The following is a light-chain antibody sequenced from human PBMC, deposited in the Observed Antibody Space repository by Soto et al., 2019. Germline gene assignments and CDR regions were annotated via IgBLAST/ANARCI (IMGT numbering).Light chain of an antibody. V-gene: IGLV2-8*01. CDR1: SSDVGGYTY. J-gene: IGLJ1*01. CDR2: GVT. Sequence: QSALTQPPSASGSPGQSVTISCTGTSSDVGGYTYVYWYQQHPGKAPKLMIYGVTKRPSGVPDRFSGSKSGNTASLTVSGLQAEDEAYYYCSSYAGSNNYVFGTETKRTV. CDR3: SSYAGSNNYV.